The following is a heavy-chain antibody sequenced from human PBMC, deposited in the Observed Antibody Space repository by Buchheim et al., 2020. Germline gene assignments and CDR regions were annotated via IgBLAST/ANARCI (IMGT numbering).Heavy chain of an antibody. CDR2: INPRDSSI. J-gene: IGHJ4*02. Sequence: QVQLVQSGAEVKKPGASVKVSCKTSEDTFNNYYMHWVRQAPGQGLEWMGFINPRDSSINYAQEFRGRITVTRARSTSTVYMELRSLRSEDTAVYYCVREGSGWKYFDYWGQGTL. V-gene: IGHV1-46*02. CDR3: VREGSGWKYFDY. D-gene: IGHD1-1*01. CDR1: EDTFNNYY.